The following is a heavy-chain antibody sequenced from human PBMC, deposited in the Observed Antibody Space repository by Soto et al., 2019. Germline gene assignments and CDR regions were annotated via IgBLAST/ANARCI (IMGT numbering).Heavy chain of an antibody. Sequence: ASVKVSCKASGYTFTSYAMHWVRQAPGQRLEWMGWINAGNGNTKYSQKFQGRVTITRDTSTSTAYMELSSLRSEDTAVYYCARGRSGYDGVPFDYWGQGTLVTVSS. D-gene: IGHD5-12*01. V-gene: IGHV1-3*01. CDR2: INAGNGNT. J-gene: IGHJ4*02. CDR3: ARGRSGYDGVPFDY. CDR1: GYTFTSYA.